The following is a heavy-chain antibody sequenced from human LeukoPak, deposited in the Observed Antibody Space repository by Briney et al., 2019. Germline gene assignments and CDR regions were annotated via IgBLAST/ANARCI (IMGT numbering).Heavy chain of an antibody. Sequence: GSLRLSCTPSGFTFSHAWMSWVRQVPGKGLEWVARIKSKDVGGTTDYAPPVRGRFTISTDESKSTAYPQMNSLKIEDTAVYYCTAVRWSGSFDYWGPGTLVTVSS. V-gene: IGHV3-15*01. D-gene: IGHD1-26*01. J-gene: IGHJ4*02. CDR1: GFTFSHAW. CDR3: TAVRWSGSFDY. CDR2: IKSKDVGGTT.